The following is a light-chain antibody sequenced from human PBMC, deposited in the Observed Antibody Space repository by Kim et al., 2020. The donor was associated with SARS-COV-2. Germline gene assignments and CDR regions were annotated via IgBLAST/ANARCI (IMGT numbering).Light chain of an antibody. CDR1: RSNIGNNP. Sequence: QSVLTQPPSVSAASGHKVTISCSGSRSNIGNNPVSWYQQFPGTAPRLITYDNDKRPSGIPDRFSSSKSGTSATLGITGLRTGDEADYYCATWDSSLSVGVFGGGTQLTVL. CDR3: ATWDSSLSVGV. CDR2: DND. J-gene: IGLJ3*02. V-gene: IGLV1-51*01.